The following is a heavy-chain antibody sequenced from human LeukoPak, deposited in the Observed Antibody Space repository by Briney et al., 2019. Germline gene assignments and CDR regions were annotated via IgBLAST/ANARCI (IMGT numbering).Heavy chain of an antibody. D-gene: IGHD3-22*01. Sequence: GGSLRLSCAASGFTFSNYGMSWVRQAPGKGLEWVANIKEDGSEKYYVDSVKGRFTISRDNAKKSLYLQMNSLRAEDTAVYYCARDLYRIVVVPHYFDYWGQGTLVTVSS. CDR3: ARDLYRIVVVPHYFDY. V-gene: IGHV3-7*01. CDR2: IKEDGSEK. CDR1: GFTFSNYG. J-gene: IGHJ4*02.